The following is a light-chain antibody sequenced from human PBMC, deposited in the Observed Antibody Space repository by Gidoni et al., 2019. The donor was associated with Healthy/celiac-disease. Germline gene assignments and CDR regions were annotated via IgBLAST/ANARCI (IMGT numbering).Light chain of an antibody. V-gene: IGKV1-39*01. Sequence: DSQMTQSPSSLSASVGDRVTITCRASQSISSYLNWYQQKPGQAPKLLIDAASSLQSGVPSRFSGSGSGTDFTLTISSLQPEDFATYYCQQSYSTLYTFGQGTKLEIK. CDR3: QQSYSTLYT. CDR1: QSISSY. J-gene: IGKJ2*01. CDR2: AAS.